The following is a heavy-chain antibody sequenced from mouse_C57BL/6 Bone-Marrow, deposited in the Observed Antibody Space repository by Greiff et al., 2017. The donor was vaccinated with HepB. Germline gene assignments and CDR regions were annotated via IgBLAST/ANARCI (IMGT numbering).Heavy chain of an antibody. CDR2: ISYDGSN. J-gene: IGHJ3*01. V-gene: IGHV3-6*01. Sequence: EVKVEESGPGLVKPSQSLSLTCSVTGYSITSGYYWNWIRQFPGNKLEWMGYISYDGSNNYNPSLKNRISITRDTSKNQFFLKLNSVTTEDTATYYCARAPNWFAYWGQGTLVTVSA. CDR3: ARAPNWFAY. CDR1: GYSITSGYY.